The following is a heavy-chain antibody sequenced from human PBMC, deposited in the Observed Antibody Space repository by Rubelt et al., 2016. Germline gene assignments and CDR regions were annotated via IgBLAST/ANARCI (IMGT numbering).Heavy chain of an antibody. CDR2: ISGGGSSK. D-gene: IGHD2-21*01. V-gene: IGHV3-23*04. CDR1: GFTLSSYA. J-gene: IGHJ5*02. CDR3: AKDRSVCDRGGLDH. Sequence: EVKLVESGGVVVQPGGSLRLSCAASGFTLSSYAMSWVRQAPGKGLEWVSGISGGGSSKYLEDPVKGRFTISRNSSKNMLYHQMNSRVAEDTSRYYCAKDRSVCDRGGLDHWGQGTLVTVSS.